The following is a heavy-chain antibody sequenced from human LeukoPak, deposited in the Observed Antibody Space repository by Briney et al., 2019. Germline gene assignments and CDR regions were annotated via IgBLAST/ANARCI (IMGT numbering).Heavy chain of an antibody. D-gene: IGHD2-15*01. CDR1: GFTFSSYW. CDR2: IKQDGSEK. J-gene: IGHJ6*02. V-gene: IGHV3-7*01. CDR3: ARGVYCSGGSCYYYYYGMDV. Sequence: GGSLRLSCAASGFTFSSYWMSWVRQAPGKGLEWVANIKQDGSEKYYVDSVKGRFTIPRDNAKNSLYLQMNSLRAEDTAVYYCARGVYCSGGSCYYYYYGMDVWGQGTTVTVSS.